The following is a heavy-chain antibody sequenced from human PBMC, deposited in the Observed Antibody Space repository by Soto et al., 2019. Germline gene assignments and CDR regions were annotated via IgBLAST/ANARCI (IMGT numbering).Heavy chain of an antibody. CDR2: INAGNGNT. V-gene: IGHV1-3*01. J-gene: IGHJ4*02. D-gene: IGHD3-22*01. CDR3: ASSDRSGFGFDY. CDR1: GYTFTSYA. Sequence: ASVKVSCQASGYTFTSYAMHWVRQAPGQRLEWMGWINAGNGNTKYSQKYQGRVTITRDTSASTAYMELSSLRSEDTALYYCASSDRSGFGFDYWGQGTLVTVSS.